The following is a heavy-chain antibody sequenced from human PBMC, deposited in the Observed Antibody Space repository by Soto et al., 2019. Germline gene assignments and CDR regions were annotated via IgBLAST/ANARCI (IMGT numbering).Heavy chain of an antibody. CDR1: GFPISSYC. D-gene: IGHD3-22*01. V-gene: IGHV4-59*01. CDR3: ARGGGKYYYESSGHSKNAMEV. CDR2: IYDSWNT. J-gene: IGHJ6*02. Sequence: KPAATXSLTCTVSGFPISSYCLIWVRQPPGKGLEWIGYIYDSWNTDYNPSLKSRVTISVDTSKNQFSRKLSSVTTADTAVYYCARGGGKYYYESSGHSKNAMEVWGQGTTVTVSS.